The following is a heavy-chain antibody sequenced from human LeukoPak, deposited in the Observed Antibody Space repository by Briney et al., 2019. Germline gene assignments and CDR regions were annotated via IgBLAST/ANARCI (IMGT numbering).Heavy chain of an antibody. Sequence: GGSLRLSCAASGFVFSSYSMNWVRQAPGKGLEWVSSISSSSSYIYYADSVKGRFTISRDNAKISLYLQMNSLRAEDTAVYYCAKCRDGYNLDAFDIWGQGTMVTVSS. J-gene: IGHJ3*02. V-gene: IGHV3-21*01. CDR1: GFVFSSYS. D-gene: IGHD5-24*01. CDR3: AKCRDGYNLDAFDI. CDR2: ISSSSSYI.